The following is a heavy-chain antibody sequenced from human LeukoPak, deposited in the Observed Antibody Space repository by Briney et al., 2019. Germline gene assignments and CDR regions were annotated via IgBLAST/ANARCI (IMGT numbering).Heavy chain of an antibody. V-gene: IGHV3-23*01. D-gene: IGHD4-11*01. CDR1: GFTFSSYD. Sequence: GGSLRLSCAASGFTFSSYDMSWVRQAPGKGLEWVSSISGNGISTNYADSVKGRFTISRNKSKNTLYLQMKTLRVEDTAVYYCAKDLSNYGNHYGMDVWGQGTSVTVSS. CDR3: AKDLSNYGNHYGMDV. J-gene: IGHJ6*02. CDR2: ISGNGIST.